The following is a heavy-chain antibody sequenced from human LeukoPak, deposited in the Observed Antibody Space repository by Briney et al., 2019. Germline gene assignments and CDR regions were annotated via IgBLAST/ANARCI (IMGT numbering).Heavy chain of an antibody. CDR2: ISSSGSTI. Sequence: GGSLRLSCAASGFTFSDCYMSWIRQAPGKGLEWVSYISSSGSTIYYADSVKGRFTISRDNAKNSLYLQMNSLRAEDTAVYYCARDDHSTDAFDIWGQGTRVTVSS. J-gene: IGHJ3*02. CDR1: GFTFSDCY. CDR3: ARDDHSTDAFDI. V-gene: IGHV3-11*04.